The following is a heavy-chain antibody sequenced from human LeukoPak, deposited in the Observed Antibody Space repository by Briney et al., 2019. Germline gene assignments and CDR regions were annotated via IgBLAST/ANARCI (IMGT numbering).Heavy chain of an antibody. CDR2: FDPEDGET. D-gene: IGHD4-11*01. Sequence: ASVKVSCKVSGYTLTELSMHWVRQAPGKGLEWMGGFDPEDGETIYAQKFQGRVTMTEDTSTDTAYMELSSLRSEDTAVYYCATDNDYSNLGVFDYWGQGTLVTVSS. CDR3: ATDNDYSNLGVFDY. V-gene: IGHV1-24*01. CDR1: GYTLTELS. J-gene: IGHJ4*02.